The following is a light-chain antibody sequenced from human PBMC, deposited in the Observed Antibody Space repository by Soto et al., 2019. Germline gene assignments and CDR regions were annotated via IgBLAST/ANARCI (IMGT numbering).Light chain of an antibody. J-gene: IGKJ1*01. CDR1: QSVTNQ. CDR2: GAS. Sequence: EIVFTQSPSTLSLSPGERATLSCRASQSVTNQLAWYQQKPGQPPRLLIYGASNRATDVPARFSGGGSETDFTLTISRLQPEDFAVYFCQQYNIWPLWTFGQGTKVDIK. V-gene: IGKV3D-15*01. CDR3: QQYNIWPLWT.